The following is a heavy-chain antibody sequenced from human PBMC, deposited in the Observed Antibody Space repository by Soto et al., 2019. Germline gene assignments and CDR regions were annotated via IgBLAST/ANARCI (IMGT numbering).Heavy chain of an antibody. D-gene: IGHD6-13*01. CDR2: SSGSGGST. Sequence: EVQLLESGGGLVQPGGSLRLSCAASGFTFSSYAMSWVRQAPGKGLEWVSASSGSGGSTYYAGSVKGRLTISRDNSKNTLYLQMNSLRAEDTAVYYCAKDPYSSPVVHAFDIWGQGTMVTVSA. V-gene: IGHV3-23*01. CDR3: AKDPYSSPVVHAFDI. CDR1: GFTFSSYA. J-gene: IGHJ3*02.